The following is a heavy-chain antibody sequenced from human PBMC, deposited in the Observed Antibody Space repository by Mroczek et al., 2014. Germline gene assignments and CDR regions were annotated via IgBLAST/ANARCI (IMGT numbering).Heavy chain of an antibody. CDR1: GFTFSSYS. D-gene: IGHD5-18*01. J-gene: IGHJ4*02. Sequence: VQLQQSGGGLVQPGGSLRLSCAASGFTFSSYSMNWVRQAPGKGLEWVSYISSSSSTVYYADSVKGRFTISRDNAKNSLYLQMNSLRAEDTAVYYCARGAGYSYGPLFDYWGQGTLVTVSS. CDR2: ISSSSSTV. V-gene: IGHV3-48*01. CDR3: ARGAGYSYGPLFDY.